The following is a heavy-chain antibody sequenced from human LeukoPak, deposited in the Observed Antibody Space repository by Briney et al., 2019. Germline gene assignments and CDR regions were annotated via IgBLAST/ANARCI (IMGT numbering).Heavy chain of an antibody. J-gene: IGHJ4*02. CDR3: ATVATYYYDSSGYFDY. V-gene: IGHV1-2*02. Sequence: ASVKVSCKASGYTFTGYYMHWVRQAPGQGLEWMGWINPNSGGTNYAQKFQGRVTMTRDTSISTAYMELSRLRSDDTAVYYCATVATYYYDSSGYFDYWGQGTLVTVSS. CDR2: INPNSGGT. CDR1: GYTFTGYY. D-gene: IGHD3-22*01.